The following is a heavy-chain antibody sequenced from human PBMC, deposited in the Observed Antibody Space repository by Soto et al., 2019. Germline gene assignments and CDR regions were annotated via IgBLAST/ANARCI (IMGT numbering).Heavy chain of an antibody. CDR3: AKGVYSGTYGYFDH. CDR1: GFSFSSFA. CDR2: ISGSGGNT. Sequence: GGSLRLSCAASGFSFSSFAMSWVRQAPGKGLEWVSPISGSGGNTYYADSVKGRFTISRDNSRNTLYLQMDSLRAEDTAVYYCAKGVYSGTYGYFDHWGQGALVTVSS. V-gene: IGHV3-23*01. J-gene: IGHJ4*02. D-gene: IGHD1-26*01.